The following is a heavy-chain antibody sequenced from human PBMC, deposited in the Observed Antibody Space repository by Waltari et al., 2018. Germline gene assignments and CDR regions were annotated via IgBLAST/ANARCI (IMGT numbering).Heavy chain of an antibody. Sequence: QVQLQESGPGLVKPSETLSLTCTVPGGSISSYYWSWIQQPAGKGLEWIGRIDTSGSTNYKPSLKSRVTMSVDTSKNQFSLKLSSVTAADTAVYYCARAVVPAAIFGWFDPWGQGTLVTVSS. D-gene: IGHD2-2*01. CDR3: ARAVVPAAIFGWFDP. V-gene: IGHV4-4*07. CDR2: IDTSGST. CDR1: GGSISSYY. J-gene: IGHJ5*02.